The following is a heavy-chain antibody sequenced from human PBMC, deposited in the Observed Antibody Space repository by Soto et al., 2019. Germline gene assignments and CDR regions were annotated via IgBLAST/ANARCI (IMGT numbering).Heavy chain of an antibody. CDR3: ARGIATGPLDP. D-gene: IGHD2-15*01. Sequence: ASVKVSCKAPGYTFTRYTMNWVRQAPGQRLEWMGWINPDNGNTKSSQKFQDRVIITRDTSASTAYMDLSSLRSEDTAVYYCARGIATGPLDPWGQGTLVTVSS. CDR2: INPDNGNT. J-gene: IGHJ5*02. CDR1: GYTFTRYT. V-gene: IGHV1-3*01.